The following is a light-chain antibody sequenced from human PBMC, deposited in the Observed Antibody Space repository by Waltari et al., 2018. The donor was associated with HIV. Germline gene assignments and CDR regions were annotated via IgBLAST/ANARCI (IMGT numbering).Light chain of an antibody. Sequence: QSALTQPASVSGSPGQSITISCTATSSDVGSYNVVSWYQQHPGKAPKLMIYEVSKRPSGVSNRFSGSKSGNTASLTISGLQAEDEADYHCCSYAGSSTYVVFGGGTKLTVL. CDR1: SSDVGSYNV. CDR2: EVS. CDR3: CSYAGSSTYVV. V-gene: IGLV2-23*02. J-gene: IGLJ2*01.